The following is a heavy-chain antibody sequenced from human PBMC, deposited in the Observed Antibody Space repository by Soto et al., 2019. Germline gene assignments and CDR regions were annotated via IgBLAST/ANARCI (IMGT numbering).Heavy chain of an antibody. D-gene: IGHD4-17*01. Sequence: GGSLRLSCAASGFTFSRYWLTWVRQAPGKGLEWVANIKEDGSEIYYVGSVKGRFTTSRDNAKNSLYLQMNSLRAEDTAVYYCARIVSGRDYGDSIDCWGRGTLVTVSS. J-gene: IGHJ4*02. V-gene: IGHV3-7*03. CDR1: GFTFSRYW. CDR3: ARIVSGRDYGDSIDC. CDR2: IKEDGSEI.